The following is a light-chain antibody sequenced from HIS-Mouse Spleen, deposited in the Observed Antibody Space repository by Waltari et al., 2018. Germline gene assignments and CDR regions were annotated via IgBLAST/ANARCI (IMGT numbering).Light chain of an antibody. Sequence: SYELTQPLSVSVALGQTARITCGGNNIGSKNVHWYQQKPGQAPVLVIYRDSNRPSGIPERCSGSNSGNTATLTISRAQAGDEADYYCQVWDSSTAVFGGGTKLTVL. V-gene: IGLV3-9*01. CDR1: NIGSKN. CDR2: RDS. J-gene: IGLJ3*02. CDR3: QVWDSSTAV.